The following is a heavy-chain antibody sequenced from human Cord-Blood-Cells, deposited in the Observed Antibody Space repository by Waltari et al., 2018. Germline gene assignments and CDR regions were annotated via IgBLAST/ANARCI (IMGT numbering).Heavy chain of an antibody. CDR3: ARGGGVGRFDY. J-gene: IGHJ4*02. CDR1: GFTFRSYA. CDR2: ISYDGSNK. Sequence: QVQLVESGGGVVQPGRSLRLSCAASGFTFRSYAMHWVRQAPGKGLEWVAVISYDGSNKYYADSVKGRFTISRDNSKNTLYLQMNSLRAEDTAVYYCARGGGVGRFDYWGQGTLVTVSS. V-gene: IGHV3-30-3*01.